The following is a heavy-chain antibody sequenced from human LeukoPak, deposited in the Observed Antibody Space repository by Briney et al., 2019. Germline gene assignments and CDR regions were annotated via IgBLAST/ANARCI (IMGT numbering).Heavy chain of an antibody. CDR3: ASKVVPADTSSNYYYYYMDV. J-gene: IGHJ6*03. D-gene: IGHD2-2*01. V-gene: IGHV4-4*09. CDR1: GGSISSYY. Sequence: SETLSLTCTVSGGSISSYYWSWIRQPPGKGLEWIGYIYTSGSTNYNPSLKSRVTISVDTSKNQFSLKLSSVTAADTAVYYCASKVVPADTSSNYYYYYMDVWGKGTTVTVSS. CDR2: IYTSGST.